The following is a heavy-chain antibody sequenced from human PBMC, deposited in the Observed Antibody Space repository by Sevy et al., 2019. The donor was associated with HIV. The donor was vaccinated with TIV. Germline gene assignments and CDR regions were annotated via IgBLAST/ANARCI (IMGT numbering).Heavy chain of an antibody. CDR2: ISYDVSNK. J-gene: IGHJ5*02. V-gene: IGHV3-30-3*01. CDR3: ARERKLYYYDT. D-gene: IGHD3-22*01. Sequence: GGSLRLSCAASGFTFSSYAMHWVRQAPGKGLEWVAVISYDVSNKYYADSVKGRFTISRDNSKNTLYLQMNSLRAADTAVYYCARERKLYYYDTWGQGTLVTVSS. CDR1: GFTFSSYA.